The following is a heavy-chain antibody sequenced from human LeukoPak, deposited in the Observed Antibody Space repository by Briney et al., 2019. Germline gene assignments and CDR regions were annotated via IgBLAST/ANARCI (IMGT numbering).Heavy chain of an antibody. CDR2: IYYSGST. J-gene: IGHJ6*02. CDR1: GCSISSYY. Sequence: SETLSLTCTVSGCSISSYYWSWIRQPPGKGLEWIGYIYYSGSTNYNPSLKSRVTISVDTSKNQFSLKLSSVTAADTAVYYCARDYPYYAYYYGMDVWGQGTTVTVSS. V-gene: IGHV4-59*01. CDR3: ARDYPYYAYYYGMDV. D-gene: IGHD3-10*01.